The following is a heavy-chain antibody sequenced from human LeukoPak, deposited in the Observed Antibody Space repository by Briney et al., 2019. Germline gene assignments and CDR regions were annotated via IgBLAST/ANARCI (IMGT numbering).Heavy chain of an antibody. D-gene: IGHD6-19*01. CDR3: AREAVAGNSRFDP. J-gene: IGHJ5*02. Sequence: SVKVSCKASGGAFSRYAISWVRQAPGQGLEWMGGITPMFGTANYAQKFQGRVTITADESTSTAYMELSGLRSEDTAMYYCAREAVAGNSRFDPWGQGTLVTVSS. CDR2: ITPMFGTA. V-gene: IGHV1-69*01. CDR1: GGAFSRYA.